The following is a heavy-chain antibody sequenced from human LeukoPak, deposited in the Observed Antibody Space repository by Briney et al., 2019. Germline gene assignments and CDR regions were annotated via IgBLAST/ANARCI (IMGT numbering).Heavy chain of an antibody. Sequence: GGSLRLSCVASGFTFNTYSMNWFRQAPGKGLEWISYVSSSSATIYYADSVKGRLTVSRYNAKNSLYLQMKSLRAEDPAVYYCARGRDLFDSWGQGTLVIVSS. CDR1: GFTFNTYS. CDR2: VSSSSATI. V-gene: IGHV3-48*04. J-gene: IGHJ4*02. CDR3: ARGRDLFDS.